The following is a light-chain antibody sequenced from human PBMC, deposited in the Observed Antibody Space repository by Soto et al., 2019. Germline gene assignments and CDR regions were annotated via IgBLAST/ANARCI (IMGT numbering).Light chain of an antibody. J-gene: IGKJ2*01. Sequence: DIVMTQSPDSLAVSLGERATINCKSTQSVLYSSNNMNYLAWYQQKPGQPPKLLIYWASTRGSGVPDRFRVSGSGTDFPLTISSLQAEDVAVYYCQQYLSTPPTFGQGTNLEIK. V-gene: IGKV4-1*01. CDR3: QQYLSTPPT. CDR2: WAS. CDR1: QSVLYSSNNMNY.